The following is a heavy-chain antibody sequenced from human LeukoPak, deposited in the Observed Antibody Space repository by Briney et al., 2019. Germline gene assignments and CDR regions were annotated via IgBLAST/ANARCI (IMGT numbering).Heavy chain of an antibody. V-gene: IGHV1-46*01. CDR2: INPSGGST. J-gene: IGHJ5*02. CDR1: GYTFTSYY. CDR3: ATVPIVVVPAAIGEGVWFDP. D-gene: IGHD2-2*01. Sequence: ASVKVSCTASGYTFTSYYMHWVRQAPGQGLEWMGIINPSGGSTSYAQKFQGRVTMTRDTSTSTVYMELSSLRSEDTAVYYCATVPIVVVPAAIGEGVWFDPWGQGTLVTVSS.